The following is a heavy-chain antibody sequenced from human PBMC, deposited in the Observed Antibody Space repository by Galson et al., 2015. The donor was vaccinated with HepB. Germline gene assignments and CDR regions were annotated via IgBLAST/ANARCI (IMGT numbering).Heavy chain of an antibody. D-gene: IGHD2-2*01. CDR1: GYTFTGYY. CDR3: ARSLGYCSSTSCPGSPFFDY. J-gene: IGHJ4*02. Sequence: SVKVSCKASGYTFTGYYMHWVRQAPGQGLEWMGWINPNSGGTNYAQKFQGRVTMTRDTSISTAYMELSRLRSDDTAVYYCARSLGYCSSTSCPGSPFFDYWGQGTLVTVSS. CDR2: INPNSGGT. V-gene: IGHV1-2*02.